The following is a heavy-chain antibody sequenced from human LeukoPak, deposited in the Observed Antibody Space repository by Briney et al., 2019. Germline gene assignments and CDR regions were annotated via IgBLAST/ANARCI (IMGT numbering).Heavy chain of an antibody. CDR3: ARVFLIVAAGTVDY. Sequence: KTGGSLRLSCAASGFTFSDYYMTWIRQAPGKGLEWVSYISGSGGNTKHYADSVKGRFTISRDNAKTSLYLQMNSLRAEDTAVYYCARVFLIVAAGTVDYWGQGTLVTVSS. J-gene: IGHJ4*02. V-gene: IGHV3-11*04. D-gene: IGHD6-13*01. CDR2: ISGSGGNTK. CDR1: GFTFSDYY.